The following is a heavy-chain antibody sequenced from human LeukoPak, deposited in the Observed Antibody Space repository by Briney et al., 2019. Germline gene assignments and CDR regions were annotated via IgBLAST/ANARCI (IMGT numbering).Heavy chain of an antibody. CDR2: IFYSGGS. CDR3: ARLGSTFDV. Sequence: SETLSLTCTVSGGSISSYYWTWIRQPPGKGLEWIGYIFYSGGSNYNPSLKSRVTISVDTSKNHFSLKLSSVTAADTAVYYCARLGSTFDVWGQGTMVTVSS. CDR1: GGSISSYY. V-gene: IGHV4-59*08. D-gene: IGHD2-2*01. J-gene: IGHJ3*01.